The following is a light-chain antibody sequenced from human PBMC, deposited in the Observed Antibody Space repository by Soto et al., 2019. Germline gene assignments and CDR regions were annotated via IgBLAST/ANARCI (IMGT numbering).Light chain of an antibody. J-gene: IGKJ1*01. CDR2: DAS. V-gene: IGKV3-11*01. Sequence: EIVVTRSRDTLSLSLGDRATIYCRDSQSVSSYLAWYKQKPGQAPRLLIYDASNRATGIPARFSVSGSGTYFTLTICRLAPEEFAVYYCQQRSTWRTLTRGTKVDIK. CDR1: QSVSSY. CDR3: QQRSTWRT.